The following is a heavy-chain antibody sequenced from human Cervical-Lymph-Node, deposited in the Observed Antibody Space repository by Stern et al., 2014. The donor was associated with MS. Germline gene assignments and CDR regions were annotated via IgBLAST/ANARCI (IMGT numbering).Heavy chain of an antibody. CDR3: GRDLRVGATNEIVY. CDR1: GFTFSAFN. J-gene: IGHJ4*02. D-gene: IGHD1-26*01. CDR2: ISASSTYI. V-gene: IGHV3-21*01. Sequence: EVQLVESGGGLVKPGGSLRLSCAASGFTFSAFNMVWVRQAPRQGLEWVSFISASSTYIHYADSVKGRFTVSRDNADNSLYLQMNNLRAEDTATYYCGRDLRVGATNEIVYWGQGALVTVSS.